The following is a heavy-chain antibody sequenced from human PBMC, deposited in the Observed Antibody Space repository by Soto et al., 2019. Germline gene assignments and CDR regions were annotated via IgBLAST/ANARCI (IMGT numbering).Heavy chain of an antibody. D-gene: IGHD3-22*01. J-gene: IGHJ3*02. CDR2: ISSSGSTI. Sequence: PGGSLRLSCAASGFTFSSYEMNWVRQAPGKGLEWVSYISSSGSTIYYADSVKGRFTISRDNAKNSLYLQMNSLRAEDTAVYYCARDSEVITTYDAFDIWGQGTMVTVSS. CDR3: ARDSEVITTYDAFDI. V-gene: IGHV3-48*03. CDR1: GFTFSSYE.